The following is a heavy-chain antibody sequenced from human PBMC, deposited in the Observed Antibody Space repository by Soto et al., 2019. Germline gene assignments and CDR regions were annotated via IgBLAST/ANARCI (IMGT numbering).Heavy chain of an antibody. V-gene: IGHV3-23*01. D-gene: IGHD6-13*01. CDR3: AKGGSSWSYLDN. CDR1: GFTFSNYA. CDR2: ITSSGGGT. Sequence: EVQLLESGGGLVQPGGSLRLSCAASGFTFSNYAMSWVRQAPGKGLEGVSTITSSGGGTYNGDSVKGRFTISRDNSKNTLSGQMNSLRAADTAVYYCAKGGSSWSYLDNWGQGTLVTVSS. J-gene: IGHJ4*02.